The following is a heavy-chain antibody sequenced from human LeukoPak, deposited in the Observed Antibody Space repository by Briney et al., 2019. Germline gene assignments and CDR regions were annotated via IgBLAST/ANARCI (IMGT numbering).Heavy chain of an antibody. CDR1: GGPISSYY. Sequence: SETLSLTCTVSGGPISSYYWSWIRQPPGKGLEWIGYIYYSGSTNYNPSLKSRVTISVDTSKNQFSLKLSSVTAADTAVYYCARGDDHYGMDVWGQGTTVTVSS. D-gene: IGHD1-1*01. CDR2: IYYSGST. J-gene: IGHJ6*02. V-gene: IGHV4-59*01. CDR3: ARGDDHYGMDV.